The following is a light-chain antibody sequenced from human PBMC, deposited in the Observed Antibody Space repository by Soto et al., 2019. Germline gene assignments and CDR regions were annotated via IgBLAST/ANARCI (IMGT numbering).Light chain of an antibody. CDR2: GAS. V-gene: IGKV3-11*01. J-gene: IGKJ2*01. CDR3: QQRSNWPYT. CDR1: QSVSSY. Sequence: EIVLTQSPATLSLSPGERATLSCRASQSVSSYLAWYQQKPGQAPRLLIYGASNRATGIPARFSGSGSGTDFTLTISSLEPEDFAVYYCQQRSNWPYTFGQGTNLEIK.